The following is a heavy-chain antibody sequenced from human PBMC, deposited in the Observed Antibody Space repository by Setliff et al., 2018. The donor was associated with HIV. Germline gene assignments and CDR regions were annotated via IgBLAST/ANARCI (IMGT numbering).Heavy chain of an antibody. V-gene: IGHV3-11*04. CDR3: ACHCQSPDAFGV. Sequence: PGGSLRLSCAASGFTFSDYYMSWIRQAPGKGLEWVSYISTIGSTIYYTDSVKGRFTISRDNAKSSLYLQMNNLRAEDTAVYYCACHCQSPDAFGVWGQGTMVTVSS. CDR2: ISTIGSTI. J-gene: IGHJ3*01. CDR1: GFTFSDYY.